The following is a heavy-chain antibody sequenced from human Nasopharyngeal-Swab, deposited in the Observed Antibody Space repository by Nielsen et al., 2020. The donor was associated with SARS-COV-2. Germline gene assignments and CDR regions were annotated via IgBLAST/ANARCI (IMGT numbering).Heavy chain of an antibody. Sequence: GESLKISCAASGFTFSDYYMSWIRQAPGKGLEYISYISGSGGTIYYADSVKGRFAISRDNAENALYLQMNSLRDEDTAVYYCTRDGLNGYYDSSGYPLRDGMDVWGQGTTVTVSS. J-gene: IGHJ6*02. V-gene: IGHV3-11*04. CDR2: ISGSGGTI. CDR3: TRDGLNGYYDSSGYPLRDGMDV. CDR1: GFTFSDYY. D-gene: IGHD3-22*01.